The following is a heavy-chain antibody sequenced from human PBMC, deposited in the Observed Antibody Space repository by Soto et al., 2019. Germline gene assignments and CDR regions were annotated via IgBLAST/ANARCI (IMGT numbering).Heavy chain of an antibody. CDR2: INSDGTST. CDR1: GFTFSSYW. V-gene: IGHV3-74*01. CDR3: AREDGSSGWYWGRYYYYYMDV. J-gene: IGHJ6*03. D-gene: IGHD6-19*01. Sequence: GGSLRLSCAASGFTFSSYWMHWVRQAPGKGLVWVSRINSDGTSTSKADSVKGRFTISRDNAKNTLYLQMNSLRAEDTAVYYCAREDGSSGWYWGRYYYYYMDVWGKGTTVTVSS.